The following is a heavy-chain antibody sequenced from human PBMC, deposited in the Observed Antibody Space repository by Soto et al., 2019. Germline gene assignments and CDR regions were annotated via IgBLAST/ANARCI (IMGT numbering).Heavy chain of an antibody. J-gene: IGHJ5*02. V-gene: IGHV3-23*01. D-gene: IGHD5-18*01. Sequence: GWXRLSGAASGFTFAGYGISWVREAPGTGLEWVSAISGSGGSKYYADSGKGRLTISRDNSKNTLYLQMNSLRAEDTAVYYCAKDRFRRGYSHPLWSDPWGQGTLVTVSS. CDR1: GFTFAGYG. CDR2: ISGSGGSK. CDR3: AKDRFRRGYSHPLWSDP.